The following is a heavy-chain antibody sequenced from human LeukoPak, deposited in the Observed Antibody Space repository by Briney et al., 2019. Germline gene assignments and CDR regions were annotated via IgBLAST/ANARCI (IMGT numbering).Heavy chain of an antibody. CDR2: IYYSGST. CDR1: GGSICSYY. CDR3: ARVTEYSGSYYSSAYFDY. D-gene: IGHD1-26*01. Sequence: PSETLSLTSTVSGGSICSYYWSWIRQPPGKGLEWIGYIYYSGSTNYNPSLKSRVTISVDTSKNQFSLKLSSVTAADTAVYYCARVTEYSGSYYSSAYFDYWGQGTLVTVSS. J-gene: IGHJ4*02. V-gene: IGHV4-59*01.